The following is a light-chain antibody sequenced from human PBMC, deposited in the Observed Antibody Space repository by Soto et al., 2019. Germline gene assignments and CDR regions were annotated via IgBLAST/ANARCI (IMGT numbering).Light chain of an antibody. J-gene: IGKJ5*01. Sequence: DIQMTQSPSSRSASLGDRVTITCLAGQLVSDYLNWYQHKPGKAPTLLIYSASTLQTGVPSRFSGSGSGTDFTLTICRLEPEDFAVYYCQQYGNSPITFGQGTRLEI. CDR1: QLVSDY. CDR2: SAS. V-gene: IGKV1-39*01. CDR3: QQYGNSPIT.